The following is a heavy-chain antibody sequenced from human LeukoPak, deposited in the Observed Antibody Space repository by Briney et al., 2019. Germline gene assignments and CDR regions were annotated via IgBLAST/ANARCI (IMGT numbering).Heavy chain of an antibody. CDR1: GFTFSSYG. D-gene: IGHD3-10*01. CDR2: IKYDGYYK. CDR3: AKDLKSMVRGACMDA. V-gene: IGHV3-30*18. Sequence: GGSLRLSCAASGFTFSSYGMHWGRQAPGKGLEWVAVIKYDGYYKYYADSVKGRFTISSDNSKNTLFLQMNSLRVEDTAVYYCAKDLKSMVRGACMDAWGQGTTVTVSS. J-gene: IGHJ6*02.